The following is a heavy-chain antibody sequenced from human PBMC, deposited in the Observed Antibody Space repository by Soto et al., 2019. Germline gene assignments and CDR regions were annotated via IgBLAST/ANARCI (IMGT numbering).Heavy chain of an antibody. CDR2: ISGYNGNT. CDR3: ARDRDSGSFLGLFDY. Sequence: QVQLVQSGAEVTKPGASVKVSCKASGYTFTNYGISWVRQAPGQGLEWMGWISGYNGNTNYAQKLKGRVTLTTDTSTNTAYMEVRSLRSDDTAVYYCARDRDSGSFLGLFDYWGQGTLVTVSS. D-gene: IGHD1-26*01. J-gene: IGHJ4*02. V-gene: IGHV1-18*04. CDR1: GYTFTNYG.